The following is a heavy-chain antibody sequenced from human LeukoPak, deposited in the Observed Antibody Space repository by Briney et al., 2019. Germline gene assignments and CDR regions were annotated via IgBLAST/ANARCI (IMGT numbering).Heavy chain of an antibody. CDR1: GFAFNSFG. CDR3: APVWFGEFSPFDS. Sequence: QAGGSLRLSYAASGFAFNSFGMHWVRQAPGKGLVWVSRVNSDGSTTDYADSVKGRFTVSRDNAKNTLYLQMNSLRAEDTAVYYCAPVWFGEFSPFDSWGQGTLVTVSS. J-gene: IGHJ5*01. V-gene: IGHV3-74*01. CDR2: VNSDGSTT. D-gene: IGHD3-10*01.